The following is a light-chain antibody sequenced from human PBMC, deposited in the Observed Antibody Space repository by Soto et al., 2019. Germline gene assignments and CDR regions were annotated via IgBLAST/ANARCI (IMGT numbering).Light chain of an antibody. CDR2: GAS. Sequence: EIVLTQSPGTLSLSPGDRATLSCRASHSVSSSYLAWYQQKPGQAPRLLIYGASSRATGIPDRFSGSGSGTDVTLTISRLEPEDFAVYYCQQYCSSPPYTFGPGTKVDIQ. CDR3: QQYCSSPPYT. CDR1: HSVSSSY. V-gene: IGKV3-20*01. J-gene: IGKJ3*01.